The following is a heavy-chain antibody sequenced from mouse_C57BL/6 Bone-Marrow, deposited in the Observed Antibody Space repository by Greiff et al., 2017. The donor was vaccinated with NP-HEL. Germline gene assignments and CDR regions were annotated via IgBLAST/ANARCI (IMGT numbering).Heavy chain of an antibody. J-gene: IGHJ4*01. Sequence: QSPGKGLEWLGVIWRGGSTDYNAAFMSRLSITKDNSKSQVFFKMNSLQADDTAIYYCAKTYGSSSNYAKDYWGQGTSVTVSS. D-gene: IGHD1-1*01. CDR2: IWRGGST. V-gene: IGHV2-5*01. CDR3: AKTYGSSSNYAKDY.